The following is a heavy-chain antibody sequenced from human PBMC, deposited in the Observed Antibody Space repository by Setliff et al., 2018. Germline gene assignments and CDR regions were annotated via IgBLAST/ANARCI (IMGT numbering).Heavy chain of an antibody. CDR2: IIPILGIA. D-gene: IGHD6-19*01. CDR3: ARGEAVAGTVWSV. V-gene: IGHV1-69*10. CDR1: GYTFTSYY. Sequence: SVKVSCKASGYTFTSYYMHWVRQAPGQGLEWMGGIIPILGIANYAQKFQGRVTITADKSTSTAYMELSSLRSEDTAVYYCARGEAVAGTVWSVWGQGTTVTVSS. J-gene: IGHJ6*02.